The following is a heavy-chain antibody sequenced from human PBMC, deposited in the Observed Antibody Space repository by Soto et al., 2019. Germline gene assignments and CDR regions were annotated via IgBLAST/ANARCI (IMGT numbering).Heavy chain of an antibody. D-gene: IGHD6-13*01. V-gene: IGHV1-69*12. J-gene: IGHJ3*02. Sequence: QVHLVQSGAEVKKPGSSVKVSCKAPGGTFSNHAINWVRQAPGQGLEWMGRIIPIFTTTNYAQKFQGRVRMTADESTTTAYMELSRPKHDATAVYYCAREVAADGTFREDVFDIWGQGTLVTVSS. CDR1: GGTFSNHA. CDR2: IIPIFTTT. CDR3: AREVAADGTFREDVFDI.